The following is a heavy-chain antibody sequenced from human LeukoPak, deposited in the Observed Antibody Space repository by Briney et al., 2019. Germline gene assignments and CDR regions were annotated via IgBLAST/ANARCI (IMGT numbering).Heavy chain of an antibody. V-gene: IGHV3-48*03. J-gene: IGHJ3*02. D-gene: IGHD1-26*01. Sequence: PGGSLRLSCETSGFTFSSYEMNWVRQAPGKGLEWVSFITSSGSAIYYADSVRGRFTVSRDNAKNSLTLQMNSLRAEDTAVYFCARVGNLRVGAEDAFDIWGQGTLVSVSS. CDR3: ARVGNLRVGAEDAFDI. CDR1: GFTFSSYE. CDR2: ITSSGSAI.